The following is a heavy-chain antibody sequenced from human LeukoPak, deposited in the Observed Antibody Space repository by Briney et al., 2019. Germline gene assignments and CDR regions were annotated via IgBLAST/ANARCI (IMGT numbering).Heavy chain of an antibody. D-gene: IGHD4-17*01. CDR3: AEVDYGDYVFYYYGMDV. CDR1: GFTFSSYA. J-gene: IGHJ6*02. V-gene: IGHV3-23*01. Sequence: GGSLRLSCAASGFTFSSYAMSWVRQAPGKGLEWVSAISGSGGSTYYADSVKGRFTISRDNSKNTLYLQMNSLRAEDTAVYYCAEVDYGDYVFYYYGMDVWGQGTTVTVSS. CDR2: ISGSGGST.